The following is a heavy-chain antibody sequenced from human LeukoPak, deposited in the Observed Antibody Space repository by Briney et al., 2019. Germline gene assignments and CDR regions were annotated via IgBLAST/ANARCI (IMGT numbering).Heavy chain of an antibody. V-gene: IGHV3-7*01. CDR3: ARGGGGMTYYYDSSSYYYFDY. CDR2: IKQDGSEK. D-gene: IGHD3-22*01. CDR1: GFTFSSYA. J-gene: IGHJ4*02. Sequence: PGGSLRLSCAASGFTFSSYAMSWVRQAPGKGLEWVANIKQDGSEKYYVDSVKGRFTISRDNAKNSLYLQMNSLRAEDTAVYYCARGGGGMTYYYDSSSYYYFDYWGQGTLVTVSS.